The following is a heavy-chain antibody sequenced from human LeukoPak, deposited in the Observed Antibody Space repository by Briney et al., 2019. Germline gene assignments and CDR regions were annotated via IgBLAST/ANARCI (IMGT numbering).Heavy chain of an antibody. CDR1: GFTFSSYA. J-gene: IGHJ4*02. D-gene: IGHD6-6*01. V-gene: IGHV3-30*04. CDR2: ISYDGSNK. CDR3: ARDHYSSSSFGGGSHDY. Sequence: PGGSLRLSCAASGFTFSSYAMHWVRQAPGKGLEWVAVISYDGSNKYYADSVKGRFTISRDNSKNTLYLQMNSLRAEDTAVYYCARDHYSSSSFGGGSHDYWGQGTLVTVSS.